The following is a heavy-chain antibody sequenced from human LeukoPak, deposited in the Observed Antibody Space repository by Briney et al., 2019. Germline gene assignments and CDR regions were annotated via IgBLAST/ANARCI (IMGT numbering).Heavy chain of an antibody. V-gene: IGHV3-30*02. Sequence: GGSLRLSCAASGFTFSSYGMHWVRQAPGKGLEWVAFIRYDGSNKYYADSVKGRFTISRDNSKNTLYLQMNSLRAEDTAVYYCAKERNYYRIVNYFGYWGQGTLVTVSS. CDR3: AKERNYYRIVNYFGY. D-gene: IGHD3-22*01. J-gene: IGHJ4*02. CDR2: IRYDGSNK. CDR1: GFTFSSYG.